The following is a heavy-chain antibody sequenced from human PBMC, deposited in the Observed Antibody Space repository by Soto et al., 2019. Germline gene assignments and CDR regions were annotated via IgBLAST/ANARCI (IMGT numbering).Heavy chain of an antibody. CDR1: GYTFTSYG. J-gene: IGHJ6*02. CDR2: ISAYNGNT. D-gene: IGHD5-18*01. Sequence: ASVKVSCKASGYTFTSYGISWVRQAPGQGLEWMGWISAYNGNTNYAQKLQGRVTMTTDTSTSTAYMELRSLRSDDTAVYYCARELWRGYSYGRSFHGMDVWGQGTTVTV. CDR3: ARELWRGYSYGRSFHGMDV. V-gene: IGHV1-18*04.